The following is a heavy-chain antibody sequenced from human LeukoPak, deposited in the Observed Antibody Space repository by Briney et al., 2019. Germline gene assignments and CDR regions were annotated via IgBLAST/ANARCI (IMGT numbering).Heavy chain of an antibody. CDR1: GYTFTSYG. J-gene: IGHJ4*02. CDR3: ARTDYDFWSGTPYYFDY. D-gene: IGHD3-3*01. V-gene: IGHV1-18*01. CDR2: ISAYNGNT. Sequence: ASVKVSCKASGYTFTSYGISWVRQAPGQGLEWIGWISAYNGNTNYAQKLQGRVTMTTDTSTSTAYMELRSLRSDDTAVYYCARTDYDFWSGTPYYFDYWGQGTLVTVSS.